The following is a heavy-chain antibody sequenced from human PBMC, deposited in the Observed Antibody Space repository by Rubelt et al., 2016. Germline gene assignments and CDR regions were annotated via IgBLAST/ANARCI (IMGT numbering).Heavy chain of an antibody. J-gene: IGHJ3*02. CDR2: IWYDGSNK. Sequence: QVQLVESGGGVVQPGRSLRLSCAASGFTFSSYGMHWVRQAPGKGLEWVAVIWYDGSNKNYADSVKGRFTISRDNSKNTLYLQRNSLRAEDTAVYYCARDRAGSSSWYPVFGAFDIWGQGTMVTVSS. CDR1: GFTFSSYG. V-gene: IGHV3-33*01. CDR3: ARDRAGSSSWYPVFGAFDI. D-gene: IGHD6-13*01.